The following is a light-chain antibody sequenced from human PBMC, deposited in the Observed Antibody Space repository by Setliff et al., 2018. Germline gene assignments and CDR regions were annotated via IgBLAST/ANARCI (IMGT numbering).Light chain of an antibody. CDR3: SSYAGSNTPYV. V-gene: IGLV2-8*01. Sequence: QSALTQPPSASGSPGQSVTISCTGTSSDVGGYNYVSWHQQHPGKAPKLMIYEVSKRPSGFPDRFSGSKSGNTASLTVSGLQAEDEADYYCSSYAGSNTPYVFGTGTKVTVL. J-gene: IGLJ1*01. CDR2: EVS. CDR1: SSDVGGYNY.